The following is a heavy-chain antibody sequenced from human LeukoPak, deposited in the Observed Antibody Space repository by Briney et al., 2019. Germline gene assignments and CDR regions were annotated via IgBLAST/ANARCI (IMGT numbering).Heavy chain of an antibody. V-gene: IGHV1-2*02. CDR3: ATPRTGFDY. CDR1: GYTFTGYY. Sequence: ASVKVSCKASGYTFTGYYMHWVRQAPGQGLEWMGWINPNSGGTNYAQKFQGRVTMTRDTSISTAYMELSSLRSEDTAVYYCATPRTGFDYWGQGTLVTVSS. J-gene: IGHJ4*02. D-gene: IGHD3/OR15-3a*01. CDR2: INPNSGGT.